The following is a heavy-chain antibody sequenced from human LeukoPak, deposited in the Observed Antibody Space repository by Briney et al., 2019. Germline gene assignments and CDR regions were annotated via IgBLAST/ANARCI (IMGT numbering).Heavy chain of an antibody. J-gene: IGHJ4*02. D-gene: IGHD2/OR15-2a*01. V-gene: IGHV1-46*01. Sequence: GASVKVSCKSSGYTFTRYYIHWVRQAPGQGLEWMAIINPSGGSTNYAQKLQGRVTMTTDTSTSTAYMELRSLRSDDTAVYYCARRPFSSHFPDDYWGQGTLVTVSS. CDR3: ARRPFSSHFPDDY. CDR1: GYTFTRYY. CDR2: INPSGGST.